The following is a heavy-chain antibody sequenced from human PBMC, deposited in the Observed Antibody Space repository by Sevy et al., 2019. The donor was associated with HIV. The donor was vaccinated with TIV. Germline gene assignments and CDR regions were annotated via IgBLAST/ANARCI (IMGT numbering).Heavy chain of an antibody. CDR2: ISAYNGHT. J-gene: IGHJ4*02. D-gene: IGHD3-22*01. CDR1: GFIFTNYA. V-gene: IGHV1-18*04. CDR3: AREIYYYDATSYYALDL. Sequence: ASVKVSCETSGFIFTNYAFSWVRQAPGQGLEWLGRISAYNGHTDIAEKFQGRLTMSRDTSTNTAYMDLRSLRFGDSAVYYCAREIYYYDATSYYALDLWGQGTLVTVSS.